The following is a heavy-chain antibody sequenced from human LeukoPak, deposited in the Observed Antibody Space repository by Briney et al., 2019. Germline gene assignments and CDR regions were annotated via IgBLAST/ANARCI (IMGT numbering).Heavy chain of an antibody. CDR3: ARTPVAGTSRIDWLDP. CDR1: GYTFTSYD. CDR2: MNPNSGNT. V-gene: IGHV1-8*01. D-gene: IGHD6-19*01. Sequence: ASVKVSCKASGYTFTSYDINWVRQATGQGLEWMGWMNPNSGNTGYAQKFQGRVTMTRNTSISTAYMELSSLRSEDTAVYYCARTPVAGTSRIDWLDPWGQGTLVTVSS. J-gene: IGHJ5*02.